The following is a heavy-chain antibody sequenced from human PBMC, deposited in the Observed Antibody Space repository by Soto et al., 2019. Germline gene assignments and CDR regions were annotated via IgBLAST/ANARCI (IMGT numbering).Heavy chain of an antibody. V-gene: IGHV1-2*04. J-gene: IGHJ6*02. Sequence: ASVKVSCKASGYTFTGYYMHWVRQAPGQGLEWMGWINPNSGGTNYAQKFQGWVTMTRDTSISTAYMELSRLRSDDTAVYYCARGSVRGMLTGYNYYYYGMDVWGQGTTVTVSS. D-gene: IGHD3-9*01. CDR3: ARGSVRGMLTGYNYYYYGMDV. CDR2: INPNSGGT. CDR1: GYTFTGYY.